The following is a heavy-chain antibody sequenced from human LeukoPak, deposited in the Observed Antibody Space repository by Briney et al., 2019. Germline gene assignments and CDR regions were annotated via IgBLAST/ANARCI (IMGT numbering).Heavy chain of an antibody. Sequence: GGSPRPSLATPWSTLYSFLMGLGPPAPREGPGWGAHKKENGSEKYYVDSVKGRFTISRDNAKNSLYPQMNSLRAEDTAVYYCARGALDYDFWSDLRYYFDYWGQGTLVTVSS. D-gene: IGHD3-3*01. CDR1: WSTLYSFL. CDR2: KKENGSEK. CDR3: ARGALDYDFWSDLRYYFDY. J-gene: IGHJ4*02. V-gene: IGHV3-7*04.